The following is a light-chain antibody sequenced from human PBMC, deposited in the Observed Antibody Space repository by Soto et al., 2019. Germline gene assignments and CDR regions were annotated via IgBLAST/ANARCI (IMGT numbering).Light chain of an antibody. CDR2: DAP. V-gene: IGKV1-5*01. CDR1: QPINSW. J-gene: IGKJ2*01. CDR3: QQYKTYPFT. Sequence: DVQMTQSPSTLSASVGDRVTITCRASQPINSWLAWFQQKPGKAPQLLIHDAPSLESGVPSRFSGIGFGTDFTLIITNLQPDDFATYYCQQYKTYPFTFGQGTKLEVK.